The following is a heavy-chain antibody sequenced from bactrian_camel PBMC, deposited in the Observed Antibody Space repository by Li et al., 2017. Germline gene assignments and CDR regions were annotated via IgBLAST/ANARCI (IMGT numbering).Heavy chain of an antibody. J-gene: IGHJ4*01. D-gene: IGHD7*01. V-gene: IGHV3S40*01. Sequence: VQLVESGGGLVQPGGSLRLSCVGSGFTFSSFAMNWVRQAPGKGFEWVSGISAEGGSTYYKDSVKGRFTISRDNAKNTVYLQMNSLKADDTAMYYCVAAGFDYWGQGTQVTVS. CDR1: GFTFSSFA. CDR3: VAAGFDY. CDR2: ISAEGGST.